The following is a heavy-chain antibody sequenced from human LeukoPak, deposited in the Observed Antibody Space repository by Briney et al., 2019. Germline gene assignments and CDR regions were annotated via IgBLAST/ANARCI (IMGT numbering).Heavy chain of an antibody. CDR2: TNPDSGDT. D-gene: IGHD5-18*01. Sequence: GASVKVSCKASGGTFSSYAISWVRQAPGQGLEWMGWTNPDSGDTKYAEKFQGRVTMTRDTSITTAYMELSSLRSDDTAVYYCAKDASPWIQLWCDYWGQGTLVTVSS. CDR1: GGTFSSYA. V-gene: IGHV1-2*02. CDR3: AKDASPWIQLWCDY. J-gene: IGHJ4*02.